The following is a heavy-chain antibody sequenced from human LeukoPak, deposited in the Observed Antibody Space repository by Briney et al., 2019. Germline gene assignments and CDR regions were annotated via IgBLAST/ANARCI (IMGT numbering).Heavy chain of an antibody. V-gene: IGHV3-7*01. CDR1: GFTFSSYW. Sequence: GGSLRLSCAASGFTFSSYWVSWVRQAPGKGLEWVANIKQDGSEKYYVDSVKGRFTISRDNAKNSLYLQMNSLRAEDTAVYYCARLFHDSSGYRFDYWGQGTLVTVSS. J-gene: IGHJ4*02. CDR2: IKQDGSEK. D-gene: IGHD3-22*01. CDR3: ARLFHDSSGYRFDY.